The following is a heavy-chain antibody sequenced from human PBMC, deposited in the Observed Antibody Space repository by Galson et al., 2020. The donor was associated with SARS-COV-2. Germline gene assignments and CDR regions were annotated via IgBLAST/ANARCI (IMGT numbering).Heavy chain of an antibody. CDR3: ARHLDILTGYPTYYFDY. CDR1: GGSISSSSYY. Sequence: ETLSLTCTVSGGSISSSSYYWGWIRQPPGKGLEWIGSIYYSGSTYYNPSLKSRVTISVDTSKNQFSLKLSSVTAADTAVYYCARHLDILTGYPTYYFDYWGQGTLVTVSS. D-gene: IGHD3-9*01. J-gene: IGHJ4*02. CDR2: IYYSGST. V-gene: IGHV4-39*01.